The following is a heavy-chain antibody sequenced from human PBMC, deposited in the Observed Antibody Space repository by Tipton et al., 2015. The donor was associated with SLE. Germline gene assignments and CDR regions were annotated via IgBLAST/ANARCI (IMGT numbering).Heavy chain of an antibody. Sequence: TLSLTCAVFGGSISSSHWWTWVRQSPGGGLEWIGYIYHGGTTYYNPSLTSRASISVDTSKNQLSLTLTSVTAADTALYYCVRENSWGRDEYYYYYMDVWGKLTTVTVSS. CDR3: VRENSWGRDEYYYYYMDV. CDR2: IYHGGTT. J-gene: IGHJ6*03. V-gene: IGHV4-4*02. CDR1: GGSISSSHW. D-gene: IGHD3-16*01.